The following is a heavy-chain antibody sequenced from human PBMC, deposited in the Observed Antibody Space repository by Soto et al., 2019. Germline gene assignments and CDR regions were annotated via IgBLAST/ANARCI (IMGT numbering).Heavy chain of an antibody. CDR2: VSYDGSNK. CDR1: EFTFSSYN. CDR3: AKALGELSPESFDY. V-gene: IGHV3-30*18. J-gene: IGHJ4*02. D-gene: IGHD3-16*02. Sequence: PGGSLRLSCAASEFTFSSYNMHWVRQAPGKGLEWVAIVSYDGSNKYYADSVKGRFTVSRDNSKNTLFLQMNSLKTEDTAVYYCAKALGELSPESFDYWGQGSLVTVSS.